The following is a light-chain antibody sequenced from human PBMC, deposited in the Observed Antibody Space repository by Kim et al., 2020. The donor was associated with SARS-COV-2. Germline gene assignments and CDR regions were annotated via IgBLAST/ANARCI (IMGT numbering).Light chain of an antibody. Sequence: WGQTVRITCQGDSLRSYYASWYQQKPGQAPVLVIYGKNNRPSGIPDRFSGSSSGNTASLTITGAQAEDEADYYCNSRDSSGNHLTVFGGGTKLTVL. V-gene: IGLV3-19*01. CDR1: SLRSYY. CDR3: NSRDSSGNHLTV. CDR2: GKN. J-gene: IGLJ3*02.